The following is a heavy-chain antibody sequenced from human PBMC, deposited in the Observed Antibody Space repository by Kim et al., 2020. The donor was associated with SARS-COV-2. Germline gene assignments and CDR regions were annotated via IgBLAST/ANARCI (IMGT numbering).Heavy chain of an antibody. CDR1: GGSFSSGSYF. J-gene: IGHJ4*02. CDR3: ASAPNVFWSGYPYYFDY. V-gene: IGHV4-61*01. CDR2: IYYSGNT. Sequence: SETLSLTCTVSGGSFSSGSYFWSWHRQPPGQGREWVGNIYYSGNTNYNPSPKSRVTMAVDTTKNQFSLKLRSVTAAATAVYYCASAPNVFWSGYPYYFDYWGQGTLVTVSS. D-gene: IGHD3-3*01.